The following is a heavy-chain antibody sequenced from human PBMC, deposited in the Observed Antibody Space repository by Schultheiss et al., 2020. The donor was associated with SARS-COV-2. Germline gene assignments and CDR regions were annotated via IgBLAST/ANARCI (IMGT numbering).Heavy chain of an antibody. CDR3: ARLGSSSGYPYSYYYYGMDV. D-gene: IGHD6-6*01. J-gene: IGHJ6*02. V-gene: IGHV5-51*01. CDR2: IYPGDSDT. CDR1: GYTFTTNW. Sequence: GESLKISCKGSGYTFTTNWIGWVRQMPGKGLEWMGIIYPGDSDTRYSPSFQGQVTISADKSISTAYLQWSSLKASDTAMYYCARLGSSSGYPYSYYYYGMDVWGQGTTVTVSS.